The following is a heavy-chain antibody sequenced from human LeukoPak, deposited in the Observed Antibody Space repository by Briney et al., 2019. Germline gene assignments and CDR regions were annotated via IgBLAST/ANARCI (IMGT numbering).Heavy chain of an antibody. Sequence: SVKVSCKASGYTFTSYYMHWVRQAPGQGLEWMGGIIPIFGTANYAQKFQGRVTITADESTSTAYMELSSLRSEDTAVYYCASGTGTRWFDPWGQGTLVTVSS. CDR2: IIPIFGTA. V-gene: IGHV1-69*13. J-gene: IGHJ5*02. D-gene: IGHD1-7*01. CDR3: ASGTGTRWFDP. CDR1: GYTFTSYY.